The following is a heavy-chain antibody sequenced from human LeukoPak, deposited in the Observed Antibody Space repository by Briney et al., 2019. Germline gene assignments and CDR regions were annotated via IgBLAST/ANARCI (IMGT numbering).Heavy chain of an antibody. CDR3: ARNYDLLTGYSYYYYYGMDV. D-gene: IGHD3-9*01. CDR2: ISAYNGNT. CDR1: GYTFTNYA. J-gene: IGHJ6*02. V-gene: IGHV1-18*01. Sequence: GASVKVSCKASGYTFTNYAISWVRQAPGQGLEWMGWISAYNGNTNYAQKLQGRVTMTTDTSTSTAYMELRNLRSDDTAVYYCARNYDLLTGYSYYYYYGMDVWGQGTTVTVSS.